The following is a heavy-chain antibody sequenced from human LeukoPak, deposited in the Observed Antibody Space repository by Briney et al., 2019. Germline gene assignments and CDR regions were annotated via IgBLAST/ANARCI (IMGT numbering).Heavy chain of an antibody. V-gene: IGHV4-30-4*01. J-gene: IGHJ4*02. CDR3: ARGRPFGGIDY. D-gene: IGHD3-3*01. CDR2: TYYSGST. Sequence: PSETLSLTCTVSGASISSGDYYWSWIRQPPGKGLEWIGYTYYSGSTYYNPSLKSRVTISVDTSKNQFSLRLRSVTAADTVVYYCARGRPFGGIDYWGQGTLVTISS. CDR1: GASISSGDYY.